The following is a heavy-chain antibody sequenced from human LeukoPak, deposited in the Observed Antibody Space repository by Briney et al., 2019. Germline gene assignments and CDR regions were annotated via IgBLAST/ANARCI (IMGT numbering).Heavy chain of an antibody. J-gene: IGHJ4*02. Sequence: GGSLRLSCAASGFTFGAYTINWVRQAPGKGLEWVSCIFSRSESILYADSVKGRFTISRDDAKNSLYLQMDSLRVEDTAVYYCARDFFHSSDSRPFDYWGQGTLVTVSS. CDR3: ARDFFHSSDSRPFDY. CDR1: GFTFGAYT. V-gene: IGHV3-21*01. CDR2: IFSRSESI. D-gene: IGHD3-22*01.